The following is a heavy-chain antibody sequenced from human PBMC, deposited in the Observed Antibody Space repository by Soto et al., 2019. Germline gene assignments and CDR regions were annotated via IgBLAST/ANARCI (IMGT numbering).Heavy chain of an antibody. CDR3: VRDWSRDYGNSGLIWSY. Sequence: GASVKVSCKASRFTFRSYGISWVRQAPGQGLEWVGWISAYNGDTHYAPKFQDRITLTTETSTDTAYMELRSLRLDDTAVYYCVRDWSRDYGNSGLIWSYWGKGTLVTVSS. CDR1: RFTFRSYG. J-gene: IGHJ4*02. CDR2: ISAYNGDT. D-gene: IGHD5-12*01. V-gene: IGHV1-18*04.